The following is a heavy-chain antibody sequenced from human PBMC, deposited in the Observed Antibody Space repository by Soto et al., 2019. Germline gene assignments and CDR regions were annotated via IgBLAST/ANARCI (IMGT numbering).Heavy chain of an antibody. CDR2: ISYDGSNK. D-gene: IGHD2-15*01. V-gene: IGHV3-30*18. J-gene: IGHJ4*02. CDR3: AKVGLYCSGGSCPFDY. Sequence: GGSLRLSCAASGFTFSSYGMHWVRQAPGKGLEWVAVISYDGSNKYYADSVKGRFTISRDNSKNTLYLQMNSLRAEDTAVYYCAKVGLYCSGGSCPFDYWGQGTLVTVSS. CDR1: GFTFSSYG.